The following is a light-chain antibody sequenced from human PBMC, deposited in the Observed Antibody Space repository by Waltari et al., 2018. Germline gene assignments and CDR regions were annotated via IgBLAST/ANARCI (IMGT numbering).Light chain of an antibody. CDR3: QQYNNWRT. CDR1: QSISRN. V-gene: IGKV3-15*01. Sequence: DILMTQPPPTLSVSPGERATLSCRDSQSISRNLAWYQQKPGQAPRLLIYGASTRATGIPARFSGSGSGTEFTLTISSLQSEDFAVYYCQQYNNWRTFGQGTKLEIK. CDR2: GAS. J-gene: IGKJ2*01.